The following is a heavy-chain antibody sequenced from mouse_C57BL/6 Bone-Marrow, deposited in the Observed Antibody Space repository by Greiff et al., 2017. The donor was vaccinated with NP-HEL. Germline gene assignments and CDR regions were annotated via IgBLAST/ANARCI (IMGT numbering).Heavy chain of an antibody. CDR1: GYSFTDYN. CDR3: ARERDLLWPFFYAMDY. CDR2: INPNYGTT. V-gene: IGHV1-39*01. Sequence: EVQGVESGPELVKPGASVKISCKASGYSFTDYNMNWVKQSNGKSLEWIGVINPNYGTTSYNQKFKGKATLTVDQSSSTAYMQLNSLTSEDSAVYYCARERDLLWPFFYAMDYWGQGTSVTVSS. J-gene: IGHJ4*01. D-gene: IGHD2-1*01.